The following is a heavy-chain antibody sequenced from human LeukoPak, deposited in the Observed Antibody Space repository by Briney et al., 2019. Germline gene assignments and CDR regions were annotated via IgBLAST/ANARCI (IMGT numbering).Heavy chain of an antibody. J-gene: IGHJ4*02. Sequence: SETLSLTCTVSGGSISSGSYYWSWIRQPAGKGLEWIGRIYTSGSTNYNPSLKSRVTISVDTSKNQFSLKLSSVTAADTAVYYCARDGAVAGKDYWGQGTLVTVSS. V-gene: IGHV4-61*02. CDR2: IYTSGST. D-gene: IGHD6-19*01. CDR3: ARDGAVAGKDY. CDR1: GGSISSGSYY.